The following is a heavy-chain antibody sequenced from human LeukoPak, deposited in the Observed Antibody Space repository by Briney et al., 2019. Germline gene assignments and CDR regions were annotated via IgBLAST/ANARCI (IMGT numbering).Heavy chain of an antibody. D-gene: IGHD1-26*01. J-gene: IGHJ5*02. CDR2: IYYSGST. CDR3: AREGLGGSYFNWFDP. CDR1: GGSISSYY. V-gene: IGHV4-59*01. Sequence: PSETLSLTCTVSGGSISSYYWSWIRQPPGKGLEWIGYIYYSGSTNYNPSLKSRVTISVDTSKNQFSLKLSSVTAADTAVYYCAREGLGGSYFNWFDPWGQGTLVTVSS.